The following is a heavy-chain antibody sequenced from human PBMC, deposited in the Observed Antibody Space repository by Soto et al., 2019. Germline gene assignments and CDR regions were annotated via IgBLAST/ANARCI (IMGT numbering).Heavy chain of an antibody. D-gene: IGHD3-10*01. V-gene: IGHV3-7*03. CDR3: AKVGLFDGNKPITFEF. CDR1: GFSFSIYW. CDR2: INQDATRQ. Sequence: PGGSLRLSCAASGFSFSIYWMSWVRQAPGRGLEWVANINQDATRQSYVDSVEGQFSISRDNAKNSLYLQMNSLRVEDTAVYYCAKVGLFDGNKPITFEFWGQGTLVTVSS. J-gene: IGHJ4*02.